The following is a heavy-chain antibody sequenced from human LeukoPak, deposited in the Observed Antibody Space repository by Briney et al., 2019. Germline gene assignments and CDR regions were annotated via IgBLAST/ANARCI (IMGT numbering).Heavy chain of an antibody. CDR3: AKGGYSYGHFDY. J-gene: IGHJ4*02. D-gene: IGHD5-18*01. Sequence: GGSLRLSCAASGFTFSSYAMSWVRQAPGKGLEWVSAISGSGGSTYYADSVKARFTIPRDNSKDTLYLQMNSLRAEDTAVYYCAKGGYSYGHFDYWGQGTLVTVSS. V-gene: IGHV3-23*01. CDR1: GFTFSSYA. CDR2: ISGSGGST.